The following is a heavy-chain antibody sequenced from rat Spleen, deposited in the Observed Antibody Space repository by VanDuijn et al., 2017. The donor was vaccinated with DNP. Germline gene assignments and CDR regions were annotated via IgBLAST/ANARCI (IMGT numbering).Heavy chain of an antibody. D-gene: IGHD4-3*01. V-gene: IGHV5-7*01. CDR2: ISYDSRST. CDR3: ARWNSGHFDY. CDR1: GFTFSDYN. J-gene: IGHJ2*01. Sequence: EVQLVESGGGLVQPGRSLKLSCAASGFTFSDYNMAWVRQTPKKGLEWVATISYDSRSTYYRDSVKGRFTISKDNAKSTLYLQMDSLRSGDTATYYGARWNSGHFDYWGQGVMVPVSS.